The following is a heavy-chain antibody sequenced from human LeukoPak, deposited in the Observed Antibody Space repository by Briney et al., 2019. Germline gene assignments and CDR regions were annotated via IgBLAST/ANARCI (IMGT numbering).Heavy chain of an antibody. Sequence: PGGSLRLSCAASGFTVSSNYMSWVRQAPGKGLEWVSVIYSGGSTYYADSVKGRFTISRDNSKNTLYLQMNSLRAEDTAVYYCAKDLFRWQQQMPGDYWGQGTLVTVSS. V-gene: IGHV3-53*01. D-gene: IGHD6-13*01. CDR2: IYSGGST. CDR3: AKDLFRWQQQMPGDY. CDR1: GFTVSSNY. J-gene: IGHJ4*02.